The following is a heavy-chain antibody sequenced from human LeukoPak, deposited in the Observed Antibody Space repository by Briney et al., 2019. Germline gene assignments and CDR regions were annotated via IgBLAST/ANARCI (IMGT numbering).Heavy chain of an antibody. CDR1: GYTFTSYA. D-gene: IGHD3-3*01. Sequence: ASVKVSCKASGYTFTSYAMHWVRQAPGKGLEFVSAIRRNGGSKYYANSVKGRFTISRDNSKNTLYLQMGSLRAEDMAVYYCARGMYYDFWSGYRAVGFDYWGQGTLVTVSS. CDR3: ARGMYYDFWSGYRAVGFDY. J-gene: IGHJ4*02. V-gene: IGHV3-64*01. CDR2: IRRNGGSK.